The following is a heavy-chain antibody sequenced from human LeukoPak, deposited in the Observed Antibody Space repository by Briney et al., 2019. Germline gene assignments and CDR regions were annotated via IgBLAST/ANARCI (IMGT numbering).Heavy chain of an antibody. D-gene: IGHD1-7*01. CDR1: GFTFSNFG. Sequence: AGGSLRLSCAASGFTFSNFGFQWVRQAPGKGPEWVAVISADGSNKYYADSVKGRFTISRDNSKNTLYLQMNSLRVEDTAVYYCTRVKTTADYWGQGTLVTVSS. V-gene: IGHV3-30*03. CDR2: ISADGSNK. CDR3: TRVKTTADY. J-gene: IGHJ4*02.